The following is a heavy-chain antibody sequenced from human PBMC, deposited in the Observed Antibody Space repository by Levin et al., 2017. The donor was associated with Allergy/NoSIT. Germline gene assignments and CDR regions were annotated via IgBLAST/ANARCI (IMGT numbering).Heavy chain of an antibody. CDR1: GFTFSSYW. CDR2: INSDGSST. D-gene: IGHD2-8*01. Sequence: GGSLRLSCAASGFTFSSYWMHWVRQAPGKGLVWVSRINSDGSSTSYADSVKGRFTISRDNAKNTLYLQMNSLRAEDTAVYYCARVGRAGPTGFRTNWYFDLWGRGTLVTVSS. CDR3: ARVGRAGPTGFRTNWYFDL. V-gene: IGHV3-74*01. J-gene: IGHJ2*01.